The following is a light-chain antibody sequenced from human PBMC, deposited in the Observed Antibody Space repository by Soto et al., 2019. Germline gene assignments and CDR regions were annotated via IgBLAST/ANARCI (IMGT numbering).Light chain of an antibody. Sequence: DVVMTQSPLSLPVPLGQPASISGRSKQSLVHSDGIAYFNWFQQRTGRSPRSLIYKVSNRDSGVPARFRGSGSGTDFALEISRVETDDVGIYYCMQSTQLPPTFGQGTRLEIK. CDR2: KVS. V-gene: IGKV2-30*02. J-gene: IGKJ5*01. CDR1: QSLVHSDGIAY. CDR3: MQSTQLPPT.